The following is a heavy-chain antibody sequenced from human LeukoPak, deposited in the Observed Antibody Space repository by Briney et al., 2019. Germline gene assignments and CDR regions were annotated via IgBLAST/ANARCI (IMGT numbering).Heavy chain of an antibody. CDR2: FDPEDGET. V-gene: IGHV1-24*01. D-gene: IGHD6-19*01. CDR1: GYTLTELS. CDR3: AIAVAGVGLVDY. J-gene: IGHJ4*02. Sequence: GASVKVSCKVSGYTLTELSMHWVRQAPGKGLEWMGGFDPEDGETIYAQKFQGRVTMTEDTSTDTAYMELSSLRTEDTAVYYCAIAVAGVGLVDYWGQGTLVTVSS.